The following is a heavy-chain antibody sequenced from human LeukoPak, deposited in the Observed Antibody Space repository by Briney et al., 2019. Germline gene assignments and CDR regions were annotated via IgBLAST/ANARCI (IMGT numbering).Heavy chain of an antibody. D-gene: IGHD2-21*02. CDR2: IYGSGST. J-gene: IGHJ4*02. CDR1: GGSIRSSYYY. Sequence: SETLSLTCTVSGGSIRSSYYYWGWIRQPPGKGLEWIGSIYGSGSTYYNPSLKSRVTISVDTSKNQFSLKLSSVTAADTAVYYCARGPPYIVVVTPIGFFHYWGQGTLVTVSS. CDR3: ARGPPYIVVVTPIGFFHY. V-gene: IGHV4-39*01.